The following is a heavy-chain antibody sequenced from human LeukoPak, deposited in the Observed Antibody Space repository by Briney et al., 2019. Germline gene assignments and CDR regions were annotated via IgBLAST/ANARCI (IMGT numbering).Heavy chain of an antibody. CDR2: IYYRGST. Sequence: SETLSLTCTVSGGSINNYYWSWIRQPPGKGLEWIEYIYYRGSTNYNPSLKSRVTFSVDTSKNQFSLKLNSVTAADTAVYYCARGGDYGDLRYFDYWGQGTLVTVSS. CDR3: ARGGDYGDLRYFDY. CDR1: GGSINNYY. V-gene: IGHV4-59*01. J-gene: IGHJ4*02. D-gene: IGHD4-17*01.